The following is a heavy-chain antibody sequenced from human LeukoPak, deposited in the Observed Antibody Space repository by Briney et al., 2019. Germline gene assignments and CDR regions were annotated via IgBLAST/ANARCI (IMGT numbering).Heavy chain of an antibody. J-gene: IGHJ6*03. CDR3: VRLLNYYMDV. Sequence: PSETLSLTCTVSGGSISSGGYSWSWIRQPPGKGMEFIAYIYYTGNTYFNPSLKSRVTISGDTSKNQFSLKLSSVTAADTAVYYCVRLLNYYMDVWDKGTAVTVSS. CDR1: GGSISSGGYS. V-gene: IGHV4-30-4*07. CDR2: IYYTGNT.